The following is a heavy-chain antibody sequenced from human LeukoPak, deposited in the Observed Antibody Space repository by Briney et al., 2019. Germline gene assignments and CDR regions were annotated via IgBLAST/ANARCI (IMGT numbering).Heavy chain of an antibody. D-gene: IGHD4-23*01. CDR3: ARVRLTTVGSFDY. CDR2: IYYSGST. V-gene: IGHV4-59*01. CDR1: GGSISSYY. J-gene: IGHJ4*02. Sequence: PSETLSLTCTVSGGSISSYYWSWIRQPPGKGLEWIGYIYYSGSTNYNPSLKSRVTISVDTSKNQFSLKLSSVTAADTAVYYCARVRLTTVGSFDYWGQGTLVTVSS.